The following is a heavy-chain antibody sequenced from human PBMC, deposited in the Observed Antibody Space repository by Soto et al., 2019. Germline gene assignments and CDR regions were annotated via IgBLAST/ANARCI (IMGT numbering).Heavy chain of an antibody. J-gene: IGHJ4*02. Sequence: EVQLVESGGGLVKPGGSLRLSCAASGFTFSNAWMSWVRQAPGKGLEWVGRIKSKTDGGTTDYAAPVKGRFTISRDDSXNTLYLQMNSLKTEDTAVYYGTTVTLRLGELSFDYWGQGTLVTVSS. CDR3: TTVTLRLGELSFDY. V-gene: IGHV3-15*01. D-gene: IGHD3-16*02. CDR2: IKSKTDGGTT. CDR1: GFTFSNAW.